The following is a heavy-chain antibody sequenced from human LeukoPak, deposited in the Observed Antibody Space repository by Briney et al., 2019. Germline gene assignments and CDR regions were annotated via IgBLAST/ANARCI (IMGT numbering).Heavy chain of an antibody. V-gene: IGHV3-74*01. Sequence: PGGSLRLSCAASGFTFSSYWMHWVRQAPGKGLVWVSRINSDGSSTSYADSVKGRFTISRDNAKNTLYLQMNSLRAEDTAVYFCAVHSSGYYYYYMDVWGKGTTVTVSS. CDR2: INSDGSST. CDR1: GFTFSSYW. J-gene: IGHJ6*03. D-gene: IGHD6-19*01. CDR3: AVHSSGYYYYYMDV.